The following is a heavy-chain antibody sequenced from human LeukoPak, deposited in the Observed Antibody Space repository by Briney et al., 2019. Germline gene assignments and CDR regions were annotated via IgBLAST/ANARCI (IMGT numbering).Heavy chain of an antibody. CDR1: GFTFSRYA. J-gene: IGHJ4*02. V-gene: IGHV3-23*01. D-gene: IGHD6-13*01. Sequence: GGSLRLSCAASGFTFSRYAMSWVRQAPGKGLEWVSAISGSGGSTYYADSVKGRFTISRDNSKNTLYLQMNSLRAEDTAVYYCATAYSSSWDYFDYWGQGTLVTVSS. CDR2: ISGSGGST. CDR3: ATAYSSSWDYFDY.